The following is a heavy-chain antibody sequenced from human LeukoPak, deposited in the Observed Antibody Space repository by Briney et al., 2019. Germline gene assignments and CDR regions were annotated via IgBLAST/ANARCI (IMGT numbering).Heavy chain of an antibody. CDR1: DDFIRRES. V-gene: IGHV4-59*01. J-gene: IGHJ4*02. CDR3: ARGDGLWFGAPLDY. D-gene: IGHD3-10*01. CDR2: ISYSGTT. Sequence: SETLSLTCTVSDDFIRRESWTWIRQPPGKGLEYIGYISYSGTTGYKPSLESRVTISRGPSKNQFSLSLTSVTAADTAVYYCARGDGLWFGAPLDYWGQGTLVTVSS.